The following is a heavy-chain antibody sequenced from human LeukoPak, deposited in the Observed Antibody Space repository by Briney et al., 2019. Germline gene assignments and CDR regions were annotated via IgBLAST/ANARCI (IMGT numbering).Heavy chain of an antibody. Sequence: TPSETLSLTCSVSGGSISDYHWGWIRQPPGKGLEWIGSIHYSGNTYSNPSLNSRVTMSLDTSKNQFSLKLSSMTAADTAMYYCARVGLMVSARPFDYWGQGTLVTVSS. V-gene: IGHV4-39*07. CDR2: IHYSGNT. D-gene: IGHD2-8*01. CDR3: ARVGLMVSARPFDY. J-gene: IGHJ4*02. CDR1: GGSISDYH.